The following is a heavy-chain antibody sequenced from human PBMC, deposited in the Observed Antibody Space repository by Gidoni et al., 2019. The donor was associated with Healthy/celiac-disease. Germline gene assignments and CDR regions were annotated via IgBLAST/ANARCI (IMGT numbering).Heavy chain of an antibody. CDR3: ARDLPVWDTAMGHFLDY. CDR1: GFTFSSYG. Sequence: QVQLVESGGGVVQPGRSLRLSCAASGFTFSSYGMHWVRQAPGKGLEWVAVIWYDGSNKYYADSVKGRFTISRDNSKNTLYLQMNSLRAEDTAVYYCARDLPVWDTAMGHFLDYWGQGTLVTVSS. J-gene: IGHJ4*02. V-gene: IGHV3-33*01. D-gene: IGHD5-18*01. CDR2: IWYDGSNK.